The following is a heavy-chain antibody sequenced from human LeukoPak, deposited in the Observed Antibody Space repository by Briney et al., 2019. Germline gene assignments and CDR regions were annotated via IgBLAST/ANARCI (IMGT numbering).Heavy chain of an antibody. D-gene: IGHD2-2*01. J-gene: IGHJ3*02. CDR3: ARQKCTSTSCLTKNAFDI. V-gene: IGHV4-4*09. CDR1: GSISSYY. Sequence: SETLSLTCTVSGSISSYYWSWIRPPPGKGLEWIGYIYTSGSTNYNPFLKSRVTISVDTSKNQFSLDLSSVTAADTAVYYCARQKCTSTSCLTKNAFDIWGQGTMVTVSS. CDR2: IYTSGST.